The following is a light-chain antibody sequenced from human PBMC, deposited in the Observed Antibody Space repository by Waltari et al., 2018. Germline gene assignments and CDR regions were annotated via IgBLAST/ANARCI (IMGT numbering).Light chain of an antibody. CDR2: DVD. Sequence: QSALTQPRSVSGSPGQSVTLSCTGTSSDIGGYKYVSWYQQPPGKAPKLVIYDVDTRPPGVPDRFSGSKAGNTASLTISGLQTDDDADYYCCSYAGRYTSVFGRGTRVTVL. CDR1: SSDIGGYKY. CDR3: CSYAGRYTSV. J-gene: IGLJ2*01. V-gene: IGLV2-11*01.